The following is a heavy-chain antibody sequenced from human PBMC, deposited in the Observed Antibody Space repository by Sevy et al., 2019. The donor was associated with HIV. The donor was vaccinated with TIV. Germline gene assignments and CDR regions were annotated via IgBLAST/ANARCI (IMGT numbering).Heavy chain of an antibody. D-gene: IGHD4-17*01. V-gene: IGHV3-33*01. CDR3: AGAVDYGDYAFDS. CDR1: GFTFSNYG. CDR2: IWYDGSNK. J-gene: IGHJ4*02. Sequence: GGSLRLSCAASGFTFSNYGMHWVRQAPGKGLEWVAVIWYDGSNKYFADSVKGRFTISRDNSNNTLYLQMNSLRAEDTAVYYCAGAVDYGDYAFDSWGQGTLVTVSS.